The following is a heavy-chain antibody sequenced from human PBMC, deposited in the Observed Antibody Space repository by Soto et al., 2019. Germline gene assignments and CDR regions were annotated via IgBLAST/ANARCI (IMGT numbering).Heavy chain of an antibody. V-gene: IGHV3-21*01. CDR3: ARDPVPADRGAFDI. D-gene: IGHD2-2*01. Sequence: PGGSLRLSCAASGFTFSSYSMNWVRQAPGKGLEWVSSISSSSSYIYYADSVKGRFTISRDNAKNSLYLQMNSLRAEDTAVYYCARDPVPADRGAFDIWGQGTMVTVSS. CDR1: GFTFSSYS. CDR2: ISSSSSYI. J-gene: IGHJ3*02.